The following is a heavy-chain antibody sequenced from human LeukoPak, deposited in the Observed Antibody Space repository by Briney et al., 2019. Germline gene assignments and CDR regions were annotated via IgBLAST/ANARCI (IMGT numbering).Heavy chain of an antibody. Sequence: ASVKVSCKASGYTFTGYYMHWVRQAPGQGLEWMGWINPNSGGTNYAQKFQGRVTMTRDTSISTAYMELSRLRSDDTAVYYCARDHEYQLLSGSYDPWGQGTLVTVSS. J-gene: IGHJ5*02. D-gene: IGHD2-2*01. CDR1: GYTFTGYY. V-gene: IGHV1-2*02. CDR3: ARDHEYQLLSGSYDP. CDR2: INPNSGGT.